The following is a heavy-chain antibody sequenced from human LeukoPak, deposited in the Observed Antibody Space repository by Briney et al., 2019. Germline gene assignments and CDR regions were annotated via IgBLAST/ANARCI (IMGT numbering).Heavy chain of an antibody. Sequence: GSSVKVSCKASGGTFSSYAISWVRQAPGQGFEWMGGIIPIFGTANYAQKFQGRVTITADESTSTAYMELSSLRSEDTAVYYCAAYTAVAGTLLDYYYYYGMDVWGQGTTVTVSS. CDR2: IIPIFGTA. D-gene: IGHD6-19*01. CDR3: AAYTAVAGTLLDYYYYYGMDV. CDR1: GGTFSSYA. V-gene: IGHV1-69*01. J-gene: IGHJ6*02.